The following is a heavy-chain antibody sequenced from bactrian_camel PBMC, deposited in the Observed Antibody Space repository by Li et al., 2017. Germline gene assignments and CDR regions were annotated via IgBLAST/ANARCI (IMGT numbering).Heavy chain of an antibody. J-gene: IGHJ4*01. V-gene: IGHV3S53*01. D-gene: IGHD1*01. Sequence: HVQLVESGGGSVEAGGSLRLSCAASESRSSYMGWFRQAPGKEREGVASINYLRGTSYAGSVKGRFTISKDNANNTLYLQMNSLKPEDTAMYYCAADTSAYCSLVPRVSSKRYPYWGQGTQVTVS. CDR1: ESRSSY. CDR2: INYLRGT. CDR3: AADTSAYCSLVPRVSSKRYPY.